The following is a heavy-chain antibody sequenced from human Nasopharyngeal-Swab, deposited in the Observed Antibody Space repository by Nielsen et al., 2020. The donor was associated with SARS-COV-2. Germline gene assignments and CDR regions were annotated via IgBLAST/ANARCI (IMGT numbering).Heavy chain of an antibody. CDR1: GGSISSYY. CDR3: ARADRRYGSGSYLVDY. V-gene: IGHV4-4*07. D-gene: IGHD3-10*01. Sequence: SETLSLTCTVSGGSISSYYWSWIRQPAGKGLEWIGRIYTSGSTNYNPSLKSRVTMSVDTSKNQFSLKLSSVPAADTAVYYCARADRRYGSGSYLVDYWGQGTLVTVSS. CDR2: IYTSGST. J-gene: IGHJ4*02.